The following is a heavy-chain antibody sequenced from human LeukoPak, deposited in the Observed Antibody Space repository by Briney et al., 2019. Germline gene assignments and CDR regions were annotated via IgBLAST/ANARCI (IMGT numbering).Heavy chain of an antibody. CDR2: ISYDGSNK. Sequence: GGSLRLSCAASGFTFSSYGMHWVRQAPGKGLEWVAVISYDGSNKYYADSVKGRFTISRDNSKNTLYLQMNSPRAEDTAVYYCARVTTSGSYKFDYWGQGTLVTVSS. J-gene: IGHJ4*02. V-gene: IGHV3-30*03. D-gene: IGHD3-10*01. CDR1: GFTFSSYG. CDR3: ARVTTSGSYKFDY.